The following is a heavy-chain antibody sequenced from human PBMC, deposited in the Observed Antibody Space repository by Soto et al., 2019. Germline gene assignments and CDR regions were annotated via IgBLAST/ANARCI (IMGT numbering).Heavy chain of an antibody. CDR3: ARHYYDSSGYDY. J-gene: IGHJ4*02. Sequence: SETLSLTCTVSGGSISSYYWSWIRQPPGKGLEWIGYIYYSGSTNYNPSLKSRVTISVDTSKNQFSLKLSSVTAADTAVYYCARHYYDSSGYDYWGQGTLVTVSS. V-gene: IGHV4-59*08. CDR1: GGSISSYY. D-gene: IGHD3-22*01. CDR2: IYYSGST.